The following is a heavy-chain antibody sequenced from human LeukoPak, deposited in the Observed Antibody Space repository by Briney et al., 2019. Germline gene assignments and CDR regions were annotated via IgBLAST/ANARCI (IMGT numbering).Heavy chain of an antibody. CDR1: GASDSSHY. CDR3: ARLSTYYDFWSPPDY. D-gene: IGHD3-3*01. V-gene: IGHV4-59*02. J-gene: IGHJ4*02. Sequence: SETLSLTCTVSGASDSSHYWSWIRQPPGKGLEWIGYVSYSGGTNYNPSLKSRVTISLDTSKDQFSLRLNSVTAADTAVYYCARLSTYYDFWSPPDYWGQGTLVTVSS. CDR2: VSYSGGT.